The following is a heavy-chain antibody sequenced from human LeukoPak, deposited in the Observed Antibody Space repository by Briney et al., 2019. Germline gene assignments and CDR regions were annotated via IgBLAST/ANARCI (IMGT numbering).Heavy chain of an antibody. D-gene: IGHD2-15*01. J-gene: IGHJ4*02. CDR1: GLIFSNYA. CDR3: AKDYSDLRVADVFFEY. V-gene: IGHV3-23*01. CDR2: ITSGFTP. Sequence: GGSLRLSRAASGLIFSNYAMSWVRQAPGKGLEWVSGITSGFTPHYADSVKGRFTISRDNSKNTFHLQMNSLRAEDTAVYYCAKDYSDLRVADVFFEYWGQGTLVTVSS.